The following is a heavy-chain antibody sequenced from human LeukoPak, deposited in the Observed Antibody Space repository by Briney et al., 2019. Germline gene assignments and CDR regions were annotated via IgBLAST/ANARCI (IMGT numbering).Heavy chain of an antibody. V-gene: IGHV3-20*04. CDR1: GFTFHDYG. CDR3: ARYDFWSGHTYYYYYMDV. CDR2: INWNGGST. Sequence: PGGSLRLSCAASGFTFHDYGMSWVRQAPGKGLEWVSGINWNGGSTGYADSVKGRFTISRDNAKNSLYLQMNSLRAEDTALYYCARYDFWSGHTYYYYYMDVWGKGTTVTVSS. D-gene: IGHD3-3*01. J-gene: IGHJ6*03.